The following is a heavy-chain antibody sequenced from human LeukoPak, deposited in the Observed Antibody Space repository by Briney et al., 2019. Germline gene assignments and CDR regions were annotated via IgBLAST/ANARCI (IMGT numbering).Heavy chain of an antibody. CDR3: VKGKGIAVTSLDY. CDR2: ISSNGGST. V-gene: IGHV3-64D*06. CDR1: GFIFSNYA. Sequence: GGSLRLSCSASGFIFSNYAMHWVRQAPGKGLEYVSAISSNGGSTYYADSVKGRFTISRDNSKNTLYLQMSSLRAEDRAVYYCVKGKGIAVTSLDYWGQGTLVTVSS. J-gene: IGHJ4*02. D-gene: IGHD6-19*01.